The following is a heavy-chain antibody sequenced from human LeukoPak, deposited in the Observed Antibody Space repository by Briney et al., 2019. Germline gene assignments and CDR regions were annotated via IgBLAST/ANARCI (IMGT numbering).Heavy chain of an antibody. CDR3: ARDRGGYDIV. Sequence: SETLSLTCTVSGGSISSYYWSWIRQPPGKGLEWIGYIYYSGSTNYNPSLKSRVTISVDTSKNQFSLKLSSVTAADTAVYYCARDRGGYDIVWGQGTLVTVSS. D-gene: IGHD3-9*01. CDR2: IYYSGST. CDR1: GGSISSYY. V-gene: IGHV4-59*01. J-gene: IGHJ4*02.